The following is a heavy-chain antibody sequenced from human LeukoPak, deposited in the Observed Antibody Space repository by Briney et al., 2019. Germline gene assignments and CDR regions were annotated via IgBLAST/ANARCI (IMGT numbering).Heavy chain of an antibody. J-gene: IGHJ5*02. CDR2: IYSGGST. Sequence: PGGSLRLSCAASGFTVSSNYMSWVRQAPGKGLEWGSVIYSGGSTYYADSVKGRFTVSRDNSKNTLYLQMNSLRAEDTAVYYCARGGDFDRARWFDPWGQGILVTVSS. D-gene: IGHD3-9*01. CDR1: GFTVSSNY. V-gene: IGHV3-53*01. CDR3: ARGGDFDRARWFDP.